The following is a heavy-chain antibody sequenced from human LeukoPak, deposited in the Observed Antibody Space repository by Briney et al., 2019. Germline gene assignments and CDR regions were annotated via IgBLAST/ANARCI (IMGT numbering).Heavy chain of an antibody. CDR2: VNPSGGST. Sequence: ASVKVSCKTSGYSFTNFYIQWVRQAPGQGLEWIGMVNPSGGSTISAQKFQDRVNMTTDTSTRTVYMEMTGLTSDDTGIYYCARDAFWGQGTQVTVSS. J-gene: IGHJ4*02. CDR1: GYSFTNFY. D-gene: IGHD3-3*02. CDR3: ARDAF. V-gene: IGHV1-46*01.